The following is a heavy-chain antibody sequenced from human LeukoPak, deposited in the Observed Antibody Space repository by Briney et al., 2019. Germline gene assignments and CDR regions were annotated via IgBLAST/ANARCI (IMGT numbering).Heavy chain of an antibody. CDR3: ARPLSNGYFHDSGGYYPYAMDV. CDR1: GFTFSTST. CDR2: ISYDWSNK. D-gene: IGHD3-22*01. J-gene: IGHJ6*02. Sequence: GSSLRLSCAASGFTFSTSTMHWVRQAPGKGLEWVAVISYDWSNKFYADSVKGRFAISRDNSKNTLYLQMNSLRGYDSAVYYCARPLSNGYFHDSGGYYPYAMDVWGQGTTVTVSS. V-gene: IGHV3-30*09.